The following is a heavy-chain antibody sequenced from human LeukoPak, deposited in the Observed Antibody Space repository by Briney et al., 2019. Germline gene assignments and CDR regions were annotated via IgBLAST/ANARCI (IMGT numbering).Heavy chain of an antibody. CDR2: IIPIFGTA. D-gene: IGHD3-22*01. V-gene: IGHV1-69*13. Sequence: SVKVSCKASGYTLTSYYMHWVRQAPGQGLEWMGGIIPIFGTANYAQKFQGRVTITADESTSTAYMELSSLRSEDTAVYYCARDVGGYYDSSGSLDYWGQGTLVTVSS. CDR3: ARDVGGYYDSSGSLDY. CDR1: GYTLTSYY. J-gene: IGHJ4*02.